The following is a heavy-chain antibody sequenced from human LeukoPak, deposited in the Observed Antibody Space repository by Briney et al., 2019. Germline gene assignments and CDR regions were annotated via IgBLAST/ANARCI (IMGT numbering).Heavy chain of an antibody. CDR1: GFTFGTYA. CDR2: ISDDGSTT. J-gene: IGHJ3*02. V-gene: IGHV3-30-3*01. CDR3: ARGGYSGYVTFDI. Sequence: TGRSLRLSCAASGFTFGTYALHWVRQAPGKGLEWVAVISDDGSTTYYADSVKGRFTISRDNSKNTLSLQMNSLRAEDTAVYYCARGGYSGYVTFDIWGQGTMVTVSS. D-gene: IGHD5-12*01.